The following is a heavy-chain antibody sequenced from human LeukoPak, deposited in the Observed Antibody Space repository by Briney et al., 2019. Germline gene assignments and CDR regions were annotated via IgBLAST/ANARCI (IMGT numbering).Heavy chain of an antibody. Sequence: ASVNVSCKASTDTFINYDINWVRQATGQGLEWIGWMNPNTGNTGYAQNFQGRVTMTRDTSISTAHMELSSLRPEGTAVYYCAVTPSNLSHLDKWGQGTLVTISS. V-gene: IGHV1-8*01. CDR1: TDTFINYD. D-gene: IGHD4-11*01. CDR2: MNPNTGNT. CDR3: AVTPSNLSHLDK. J-gene: IGHJ4*02.